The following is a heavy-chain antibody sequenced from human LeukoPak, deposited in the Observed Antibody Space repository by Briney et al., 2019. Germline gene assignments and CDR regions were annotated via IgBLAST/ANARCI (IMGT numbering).Heavy chain of an antibody. CDR3: ARAPGGDYFTYYYYGMDV. J-gene: IGHJ6*02. Sequence: GGSLRLSCAASGFTFSSYAMHWVRQAPGKGLEYVSTISSNGGSTYYANSVKGRFTISRDNSKNTLYLQMGSLRAEDMAVYYCARAPGGDYFTYYYYGMDVWGQGTTVTVSS. V-gene: IGHV3-64*01. CDR1: GFTFSSYA. D-gene: IGHD4-17*01. CDR2: ISSNGGST.